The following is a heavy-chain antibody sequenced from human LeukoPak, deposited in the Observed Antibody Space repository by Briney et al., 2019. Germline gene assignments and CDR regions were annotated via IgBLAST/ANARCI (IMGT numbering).Heavy chain of an antibody. V-gene: IGHV3-7*04. CDR3: ARAYSSGWSYNWFDS. J-gene: IGHJ5*01. CDR2: IKQDGSEK. Sequence: GSLRLSCAASGFAFSSYWMTWVRQAPGKGLEWVANIKQDGSEKYYVDSVKGRFTISRDNAKNSLYLQMNSLRAEDTAVYYCARAYSSGWSYNWFDSWGQGTLVTVSS. D-gene: IGHD6-19*01. CDR1: GFAFSSYW.